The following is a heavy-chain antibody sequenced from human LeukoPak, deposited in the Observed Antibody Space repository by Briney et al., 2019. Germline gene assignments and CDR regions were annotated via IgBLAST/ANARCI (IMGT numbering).Heavy chain of an antibody. D-gene: IGHD2-15*01. V-gene: IGHV3-23*01. Sequence: GGSLRLSCAASGFTFSSYAMSWVRQAPGKGLEWVPAISGSGGSTYYADSVKGRFTISRDNSKNTLYLQMNSLRAEDTAVYYCAKGLGYCSGGSCYKGHYYYYGMDVWGQGTTVTVSS. CDR1: GFTFSSYA. CDR2: ISGSGGST. J-gene: IGHJ6*02. CDR3: AKGLGYCSGGSCYKGHYYYYGMDV.